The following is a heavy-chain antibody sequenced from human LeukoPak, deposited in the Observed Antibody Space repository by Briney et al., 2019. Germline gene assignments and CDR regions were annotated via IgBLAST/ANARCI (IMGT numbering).Heavy chain of an antibody. CDR1: RFTSTSNS. V-gene: IGHV3-21*01. Sequence: GRSLSPSSAPSRFTSTSNSMNWVRQTPRKRLEWVSSISGSSSYIYYADSAKGRFTISRGSAKNSLYLQMNSLRAEDTAVYYCARDQTSVAGTGYNWFDPWGQGTLVTVSS. CDR2: ISGSSSYI. D-gene: IGHD6-19*01. CDR3: ARDQTSVAGTGYNWFDP. J-gene: IGHJ5*02.